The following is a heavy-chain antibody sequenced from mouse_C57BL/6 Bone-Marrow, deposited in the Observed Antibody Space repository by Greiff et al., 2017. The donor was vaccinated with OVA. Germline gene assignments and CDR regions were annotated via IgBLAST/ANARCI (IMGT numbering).Heavy chain of an antibody. D-gene: IGHD3-1*01. V-gene: IGHV5-12*01. Sequence: EVNVVESGGGLVQPGGSLKLSCAASGFTFSDYYMYWVRQTPEKRLEWVAYISNGGGSTYYPDTVKGRFTISRDNAKNTLYLQMSRLKSEDTAMYYCAGGGYETFAYWGQGTLVTVSA. CDR3: AGGGYETFAY. J-gene: IGHJ3*01. CDR2: ISNGGGST. CDR1: GFTFSDYY.